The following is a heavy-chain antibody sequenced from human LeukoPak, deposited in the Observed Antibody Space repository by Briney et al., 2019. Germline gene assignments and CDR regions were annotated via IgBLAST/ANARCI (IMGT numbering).Heavy chain of an antibody. J-gene: IGHJ5*02. CDR2: INPSGGST. V-gene: IGHV1-46*01. Sequence: ASVKVSCKASGYTFTSYYMHWVRQAPGQGLEWMGIINPSGGSTSYAQKFQGRVTMTRDTSTSTVYMELSSLRSEDTAVYYCAREGNYYDSSGPPWWFDPWGQGTLVTVSS. D-gene: IGHD3-22*01. CDR1: GYTFTSYY. CDR3: AREGNYYDSSGPPWWFDP.